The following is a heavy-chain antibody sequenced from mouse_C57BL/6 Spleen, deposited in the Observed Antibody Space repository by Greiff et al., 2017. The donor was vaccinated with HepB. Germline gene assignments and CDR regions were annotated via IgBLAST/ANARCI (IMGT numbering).Heavy chain of an antibody. CDR2: IDPSDSYT. D-gene: IGHD2-3*01. J-gene: IGHJ4*01. Sequence: QVQLQQPGAELVKPGASVKLSCKASGYTFTSYWMQWVKQRPGQGLEWIGEIDPSDSYTNYNQKFKGKATLTVDTSSSTAYMQLSSLTSEDSAVYYCARKDGYYRTYYAMDYWGQGTSVTVSS. V-gene: IGHV1-50*01. CDR3: ARKDGYYRTYYAMDY. CDR1: GYTFTSYW.